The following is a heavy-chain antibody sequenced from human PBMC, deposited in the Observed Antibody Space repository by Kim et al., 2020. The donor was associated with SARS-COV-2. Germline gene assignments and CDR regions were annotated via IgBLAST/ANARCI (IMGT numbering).Heavy chain of an antibody. D-gene: IGHD6-13*01. CDR3: ARLEVGPKGVAAAGIYNCDN. Sequence: SVKVSCKASGGTFSSYAISWVRQAPGQGLEWMGGIIPIFGTANYAQKFQGRVTITADESTSTAYMELSSLRSEDTAVYYCARLEVGPKGVAAAGIYNCDNWGQETRVTVSS. J-gene: IGHJ4*02. CDR1: GGTFSSYA. V-gene: IGHV1-69*13. CDR2: IIPIFGTA.